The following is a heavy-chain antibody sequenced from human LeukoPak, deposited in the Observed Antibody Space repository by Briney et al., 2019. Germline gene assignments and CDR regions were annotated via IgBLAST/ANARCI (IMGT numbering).Heavy chain of an antibody. CDR1: GYTFTSYD. Sequence: ASVKVSCKASGYTFTSYDINWVRQAAGQGLEWMGWMNPNSGNTGYAQMFQGRVTMTSSTSISTAYMELSSLRFEDTAVYYCARGSRTPLNWFDPWGQGTLVTVSS. CDR2: MNPNSGNT. D-gene: IGHD1-14*01. V-gene: IGHV1-8*01. CDR3: ARGSRTPLNWFDP. J-gene: IGHJ5*02.